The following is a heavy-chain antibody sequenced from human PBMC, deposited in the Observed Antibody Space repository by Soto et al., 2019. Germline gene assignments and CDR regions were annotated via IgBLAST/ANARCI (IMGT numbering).Heavy chain of an antibody. CDR2: IKQDGSEK. D-gene: IGHD4-4*01. J-gene: IGHJ6*03. V-gene: IGHV3-7*01. CDR1: RFTFSSYW. CDR3: VRDLSYSNHGGRNDYMDV. Sequence: GGSLRLSCAASRFTFSSYWMSWVRQAPGKGLEWVANIKQDGSEKYYVDSVKGRFTISRDNAKNSLYLQMNSLRAEDTAVYYCVRDLSYSNHGGRNDYMDVWGKGTTVTVSS.